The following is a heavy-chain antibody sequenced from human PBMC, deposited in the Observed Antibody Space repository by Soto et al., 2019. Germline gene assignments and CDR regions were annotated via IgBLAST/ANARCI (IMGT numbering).Heavy chain of an antibody. CDR2: IYHSGST. CDR3: ASAYGSGSYYVDY. V-gene: IGHV4-4*02. CDR1: GGSISSSNW. Sequence: SETLSLTCTVSGGSISSSNWWSWVRQPPGKGLEWIGEIYHSGSTNYSPSLKSRVTISVDKSKNQFSLKLSSVTAADTAVYYCASAYGSGSYYVDYWGQGTLVTVSS. D-gene: IGHD3-10*01. J-gene: IGHJ4*02.